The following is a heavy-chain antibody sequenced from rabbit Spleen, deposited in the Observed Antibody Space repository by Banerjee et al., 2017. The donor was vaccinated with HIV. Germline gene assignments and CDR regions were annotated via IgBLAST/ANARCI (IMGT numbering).Heavy chain of an antibody. CDR2: IAGSSSDFT. D-gene: IGHD8-1*01. Sequence: QSLEESGGDLVKPGASLTLTCTASGFSFSSSDYMCWVRQAPGKGLEWISCIAGSSSDFTYSATWAKGRFTISKTSSTTLTLQMTSLTAADTATYFCARDTGTSFSTYGMDLWGPGTLVTVS. CDR3: ARDTGTSFSTYGMDL. V-gene: IGHV1S40*01. J-gene: IGHJ6*01. CDR1: GFSFSSSDY.